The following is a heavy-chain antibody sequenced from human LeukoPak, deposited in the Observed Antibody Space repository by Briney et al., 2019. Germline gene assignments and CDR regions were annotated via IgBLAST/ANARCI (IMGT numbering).Heavy chain of an antibody. V-gene: IGHV3-7*03. J-gene: IGHJ5*02. CDR1: GFPFNAYW. CDR2: IRQDGDTK. D-gene: IGHD3-3*01. CDR3: AKSDHEIWRGLTPP. Sequence: GGSLRLSCAASGFPFNAYWMTWVRQAPGKGLEWVANIRQDGDTKYYVDSVKGRFTISRDNAMNSLYLQMNSLRAEDAALYYCAKSDHEIWRGLTPPWGQGTLVTVSS.